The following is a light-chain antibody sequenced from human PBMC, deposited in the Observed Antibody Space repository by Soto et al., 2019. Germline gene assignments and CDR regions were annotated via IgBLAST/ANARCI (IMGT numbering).Light chain of an antibody. V-gene: IGKV1-5*03. J-gene: IGKJ1*01. CDR2: KAS. Sequence: DLQMTQSPSTLSASVLDIITITCRASQSISSWLTWYQQKPGKAPKLLIYKASTLKSGVPSRISGSGSGTEFTLTISSLQPDDFATYYCQHYNSYSEAFGQGTKVDIK. CDR3: QHYNSYSEA. CDR1: QSISSW.